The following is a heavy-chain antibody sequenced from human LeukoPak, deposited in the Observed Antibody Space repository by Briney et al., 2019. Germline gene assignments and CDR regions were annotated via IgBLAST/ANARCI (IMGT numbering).Heavy chain of an antibody. D-gene: IGHD3-3*01. CDR3: AKDRVRFLDRESKEFDY. V-gene: IGHV3-23*01. CDR2: ISPSGATT. CDR1: GFTFSDYY. J-gene: IGHJ4*02. Sequence: GGSLRLSCAASGFTFSDYYMSWIRQAPGKGLEWVSAISPSGATTYYADSVKGRFTISRDNSRNTLYLQMNSLRAEDTAVYYCAKDRVRFLDRESKEFDYWGQGTLVSVSS.